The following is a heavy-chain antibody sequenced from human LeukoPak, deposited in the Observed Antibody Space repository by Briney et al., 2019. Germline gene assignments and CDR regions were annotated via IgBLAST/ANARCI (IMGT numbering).Heavy chain of an antibody. CDR3: ARDPSWFGEFGWFDP. Sequence: GGSLRLSCAASGFTFSSYAIHWVRQAPGKGLEWVAVISYDGSNKYYADSVKGRFTISRDNSKNTLYLQMNSLRAEDTAVYYCARDPSWFGEFGWFDPWGQGTLVTVSS. CDR1: GFTFSSYA. D-gene: IGHD3-10*01. CDR2: ISYDGSNK. V-gene: IGHV3-30*04. J-gene: IGHJ5*02.